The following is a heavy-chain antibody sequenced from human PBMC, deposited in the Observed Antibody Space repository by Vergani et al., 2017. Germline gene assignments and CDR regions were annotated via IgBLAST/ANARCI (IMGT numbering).Heavy chain of an antibody. D-gene: IGHD2-21*01. CDR2: IKQDGSEK. Sequence: EVQLLESGGGLVQPGGSLRLSCAASGFTFSSYAMSWVRQAPGKGLEWVANIKQDGSEKYYVDSVKGRFTISRDNAKNSLYLQMNSLRAEDTAVYYCARDRRLAYWGQGTLVTVSS. CDR3: ARDRRLAY. J-gene: IGHJ4*02. CDR1: GFTFSSYA. V-gene: IGHV3-7*01.